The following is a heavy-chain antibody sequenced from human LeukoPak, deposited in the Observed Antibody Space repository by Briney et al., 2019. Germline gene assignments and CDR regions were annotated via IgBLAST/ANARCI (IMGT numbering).Heavy chain of an antibody. CDR1: GFSLSTSGVG. CDR3: AHRPISVAGLYYFDY. V-gene: IGHV2-5*01. J-gene: IGHJ4*02. D-gene: IGHD6-19*01. CDR2: IYWNDDK. Sequence: ESGPTLVNPTQTLTLTCTFSGFSLSTSGVGVGWIRQPPGKALEWRALIYWNDDKRYSPSLKSRLTITKDTSKNQVVLTMTNMDPVDTATYYCAHRPISVAGLYYFDYWGQGTLVTVSS.